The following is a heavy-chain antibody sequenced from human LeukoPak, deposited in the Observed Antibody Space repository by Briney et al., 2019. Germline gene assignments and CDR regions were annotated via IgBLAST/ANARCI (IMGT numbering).Heavy chain of an antibody. V-gene: IGHV3-23*01. CDR3: TKEIIAMPGNYFDY. CDR1: GFTFSSYA. Sequence: QTGGSLRLSCAASGFTFSSYAMSWVRQAPGKGLEWVSAIRGSGGSTYYADSVKGRFTISRDNSKNTLYLQMNSLRAEDTAVYYCTKEIIAMPGNYFDYWGQGTLVTVSS. J-gene: IGHJ4*02. CDR2: IRGSGGST. D-gene: IGHD2-2*01.